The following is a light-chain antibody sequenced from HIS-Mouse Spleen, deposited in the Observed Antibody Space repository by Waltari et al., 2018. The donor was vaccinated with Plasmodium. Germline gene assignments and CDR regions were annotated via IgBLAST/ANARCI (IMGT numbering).Light chain of an antibody. J-gene: IGKJ3*01. Sequence: EIVMTQSPATLSVSPGERATLSCRASQSVSSNLAWYQQKPGQAPRLLSYGASARATGILARFGGSGYGTEVSLTISCLQSEDFAVYDCQKYNNWSFTFGPGPKVDIK. CDR3: QKYNNWSFT. CDR1: QSVSSN. V-gene: IGKV3-15*01. CDR2: GAS.